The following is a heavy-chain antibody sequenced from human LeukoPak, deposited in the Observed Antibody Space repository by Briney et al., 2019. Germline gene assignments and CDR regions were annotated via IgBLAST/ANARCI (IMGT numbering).Heavy chain of an antibody. V-gene: IGHV3-53*01. J-gene: IGHJ6*02. CDR1: GLTVSRNY. CDR2: FYSDGSI. D-gene: IGHD1-14*01. CDR3: AREALTNSRLPYGMDV. Sequence: GVTLRLSCAASGLTVSRNYMGWVRQAPGKGLEWVTDFYSDGSIYVADSVKGRFTISKDTSKNTVYPQMNSLRGEDTAVYYYAREALTNSRLPYGMDVWGQGTTVTVS.